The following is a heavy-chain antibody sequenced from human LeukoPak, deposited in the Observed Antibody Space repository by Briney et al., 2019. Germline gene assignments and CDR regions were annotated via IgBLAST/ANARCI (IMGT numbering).Heavy chain of an antibody. V-gene: IGHV1-8*01. CDR1: GYTFTSYD. J-gene: IGHJ4*02. D-gene: IGHD3-22*01. CDR2: MNPNSGNT. CDR3: AREGAGDYYDSSGYRDY. Sequence: ASVKVSCKASGYTFTSYDINWVRQATGQGLEWTGWMNPNSGNTGYAQKFQGRVTMTRNTSISTAYMELSSLRSEDTAVYYCAREGAGDYYDSSGYRDYWGQGTLVTVSS.